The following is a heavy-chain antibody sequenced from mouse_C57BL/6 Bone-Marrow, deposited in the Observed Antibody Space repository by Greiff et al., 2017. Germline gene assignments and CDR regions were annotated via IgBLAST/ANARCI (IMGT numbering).Heavy chain of an antibody. Sequence: VQGVESGAELAKPGASVKLSCKASGYTFTSYWMHWVKQRPGQGLEWIGYINPSSGYTNYNQKFKDKATLTADKSSSTAYMQLSSLTYEDAAVYYCARWEYYGGFDYGGQGTSLTVSS. D-gene: IGHD1-1*01. CDR3: ARWEYYGGFDY. CDR1: GYTFTSYW. CDR2: INPSSGYT. J-gene: IGHJ2*02. V-gene: IGHV1-7*01.